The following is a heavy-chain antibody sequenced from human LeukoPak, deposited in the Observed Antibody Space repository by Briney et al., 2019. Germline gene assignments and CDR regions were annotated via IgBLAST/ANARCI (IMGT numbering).Heavy chain of an antibody. Sequence: SVKLSCKASGGTFNNYAIRWVREAPGHGLGGMGAIIPIFSIPTYAQTFQGRVTITADASTSTVYLERSSLRSEDTAVYYCARLRGEYDPDWYFDLWGRGTLVTVSS. CDR1: GGTFNNYA. V-gene: IGHV1-69*13. J-gene: IGHJ2*01. D-gene: IGHD4-17*01. CDR3: ARLRGEYDPDWYFDL. CDR2: IIPIFSIP.